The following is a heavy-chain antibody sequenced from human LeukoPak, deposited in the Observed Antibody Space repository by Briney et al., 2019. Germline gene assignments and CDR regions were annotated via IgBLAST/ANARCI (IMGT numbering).Heavy chain of an antibody. CDR3: ATSGYRSRWYSTRREDGFDP. CDR2: IIPALEIS. D-gene: IGHD6-13*01. V-gene: IGHV1-69*04. CDR1: VCTFSSYA. J-gene: IGHJ5*02. Sequence: SVKVSCKASVCTFSSYAFSWMRQAPGQGLEWMGRIIPALEISGYAQKFQGRVTTTANISTSTAYMELSSLRSEDTAVYDCATSGYRSRWYSTRREDGFDPWGQRTLVTVSS.